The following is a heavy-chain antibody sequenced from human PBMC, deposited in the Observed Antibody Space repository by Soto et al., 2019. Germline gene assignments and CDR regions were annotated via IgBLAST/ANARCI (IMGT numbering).Heavy chain of an antibody. J-gene: IGHJ6*02. Sequence: EVHLVESGGGFVQPCRSLRRSCIASGFTFDAYAMHCVRQATGKGLEWVSSVDWNSGSLAYSDSVKGRFTVSRDNARNSLFLQMKLLRGEDTALYYCVKGRGSFLLHFGLDVWAQGPRSPS. CDR1: GFTFDAYA. CDR2: VDWNSGSL. D-gene: IGHD1-26*01. CDR3: VKGRGSFLLHFGLDV. V-gene: IGHV3-9*01.